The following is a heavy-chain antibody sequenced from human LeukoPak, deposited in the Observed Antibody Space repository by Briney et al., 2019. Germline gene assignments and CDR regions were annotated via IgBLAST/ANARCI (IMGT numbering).Heavy chain of an antibody. CDR3: AREFAKGELRFDP. CDR2: ISSSSSYI. D-gene: IGHD1-26*01. CDR1: GFTFSSHS. V-gene: IGHV3-21*01. J-gene: IGHJ5*02. Sequence: GGSLRLSCAASGFTFSSHSMNWVRQAPGKGLEWVSSISSSSSYIYYADSVKGRFTISRDNAKNSLYLQMNSLRAEDTAVYYCAREFAKGELRFDPWGQGTLVIVPS.